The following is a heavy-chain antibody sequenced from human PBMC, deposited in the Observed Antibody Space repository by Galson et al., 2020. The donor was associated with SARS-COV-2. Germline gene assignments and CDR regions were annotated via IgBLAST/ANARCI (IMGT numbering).Heavy chain of an antibody. Sequence: SETLSLTCAVYGRSFSGYFWTWIRQPPGKGLEWIGEIDHLRTPYYNPSLKRRVTISVDTSKNQFSLRLSSVTAADTATYYCARARSRQQLGLRYYYYMDVWGKGTTVTVSS. J-gene: IGHJ6*03. CDR1: GRSFSGYF. V-gene: IGHV4-34*01. CDR2: IDHLRTP. D-gene: IGHD6-13*01. CDR3: ARARSRQQLGLRYYYYMDV.